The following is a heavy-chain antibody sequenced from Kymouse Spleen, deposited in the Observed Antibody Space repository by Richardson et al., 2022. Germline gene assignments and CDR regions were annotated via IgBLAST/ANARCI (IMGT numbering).Heavy chain of an antibody. J-gene: IGHJ6*02. CDR1: GFTFSSYS. CDR3: ARDDITMVRGVKGYYYYGMDV. D-gene: IGHD3-10*01. V-gene: IGHV3-21*03. CDR2: ISSSSSYI. Sequence: EVQLVESGGGLVKPGGSLRLSCAASGFTFSSYSMNWVRQAPGKGLEWVSSISSSSSYIYYADSVKGRFTISRDNAKNSLYLQMNSLRAEDTAVYYCARDDITMVRGVKGYYYYGMDVWGQGTTVTVSS.